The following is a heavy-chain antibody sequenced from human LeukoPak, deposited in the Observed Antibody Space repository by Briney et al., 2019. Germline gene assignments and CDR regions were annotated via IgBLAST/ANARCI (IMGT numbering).Heavy chain of an antibody. CDR3: ARAAGWFDP. Sequence: GGSLRLSCAASGFTFSDYYMTWIRQAPGKGLEWVSYISSSSNNIHYANSLRVRFNISRDNAKNSVYLQMNSLRAEDTAIYYCARAAGWFDPWGQGTLVTVSS. J-gene: IGHJ5*02. CDR2: ISSSSNNI. V-gene: IGHV3-11*01. CDR1: GFTFSDYY.